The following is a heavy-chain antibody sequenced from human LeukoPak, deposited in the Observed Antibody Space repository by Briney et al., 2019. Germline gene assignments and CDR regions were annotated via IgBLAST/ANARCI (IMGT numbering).Heavy chain of an antibody. V-gene: IGHV1-69*04. CDR1: GGTFSSYA. CDR3: ARLNYDSGSYPKLDY. J-gene: IGHJ4*02. D-gene: IGHD3-10*01. CDR2: IIPILGIA. Sequence: SVKVSCKASGGTFSSYAISWVRQAPGQGLEWMGRIIPILGIANYAQKFQGRVTITADKSTSTAYMELSSLRSEDTAVYYCARLNYDSGSYPKLDYWGQGTLVTVSS.